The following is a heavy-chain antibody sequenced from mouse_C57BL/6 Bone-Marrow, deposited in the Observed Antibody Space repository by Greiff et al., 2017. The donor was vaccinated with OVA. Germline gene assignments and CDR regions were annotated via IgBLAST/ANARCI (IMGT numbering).Heavy chain of an antibody. D-gene: IGHD1-1*01. J-gene: IGHJ2*01. CDR3: ARHPVVATGYFDY. CDR2: ISSGGSYT. CDR1: GFTFSSYG. V-gene: IGHV5-6*01. Sequence: EVQLVESGGDLVKPGGSLKLSCAASGFTFSSYGMSWVRQTPDKRLEWVATISSGGSYTYYPDSVKGRFTISRDNAKNTLYLQMSSLKSEDTAMYYCARHPVVATGYFDYWGQGTTLTVSS.